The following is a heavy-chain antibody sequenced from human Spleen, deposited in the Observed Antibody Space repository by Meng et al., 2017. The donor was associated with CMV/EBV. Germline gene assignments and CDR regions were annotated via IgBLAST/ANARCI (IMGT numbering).Heavy chain of an antibody. J-gene: IGHJ4*02. D-gene: IGHD7-27*01. CDR1: GGTFSSYP. V-gene: IGHV1-2*02. CDR2: IHPNTGAT. CDR3: ARDDNWGPDY. Sequence: ASVKVSCKASGGTFSSYPITWVRQAPGQGLEWMGWIHPNTGATNHAQSFQGRLTMTGDTSIRTVYMELSSLRSDDTAIYYCARDDNWGPDYWGQGTLVTVSS.